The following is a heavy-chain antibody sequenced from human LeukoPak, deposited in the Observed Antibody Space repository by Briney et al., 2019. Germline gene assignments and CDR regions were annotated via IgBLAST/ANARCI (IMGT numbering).Heavy chain of an antibody. CDR1: GGSISSSSYY. CDR2: IYYSGST. D-gene: IGHD1-7*01. Sequence: SETLSLTCTVSGGSISSSSYYWGWIRQPPGKGLEWIGSIYYSGSTYYNPSLKSRVSLSVDTSKNQFSLKLSSLNAADTAVYLRGTPRFDSWGQGTMVTVSS. V-gene: IGHV4-39*07. CDR3: GTPRFDS. J-gene: IGHJ3*01.